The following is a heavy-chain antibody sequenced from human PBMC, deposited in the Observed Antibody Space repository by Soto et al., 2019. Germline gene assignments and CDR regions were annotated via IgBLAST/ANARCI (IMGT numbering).Heavy chain of an antibody. CDR3: ARTPTP. CDR1: CGSISSGGYS. J-gene: IGHJ5*02. CDR2: IYHGGST. Sequence: PSETLSLTCAVSCGSISSGGYSWSWIRQPPGKGLEWIGYIYHGGSTYYNPSLKSRVTISVDRSKNQFSLKLSSVTAADTAVYYCARTPTPWGQGTLVTVSS. D-gene: IGHD1-26*01. V-gene: IGHV4-30-2*01.